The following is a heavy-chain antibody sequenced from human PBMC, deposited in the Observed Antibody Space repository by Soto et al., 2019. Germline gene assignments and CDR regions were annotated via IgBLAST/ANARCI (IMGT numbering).Heavy chain of an antibody. V-gene: IGHV6-1*01. D-gene: IGHD2-2*01. J-gene: IGHJ4*02. Sequence: SQTLSLTCAISGDSVSSNSAAWNWIRQSPSRGLEWLGRTYYRSKWYNDYAVSVKSRITINPDTSKNQFSLQLNSVTPEDTAVYYCARGLIGIVVVPAAMRPFDYWGQGTLVTVS. CDR1: GDSVSSNSAA. CDR3: ARGLIGIVVVPAAMRPFDY. CDR2: TYYRSKWYN.